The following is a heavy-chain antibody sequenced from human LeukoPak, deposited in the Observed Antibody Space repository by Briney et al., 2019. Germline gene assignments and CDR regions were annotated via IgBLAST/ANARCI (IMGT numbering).Heavy chain of an antibody. CDR1: GFTFDDYG. CDR3: ARVRGMIVD. CDR2: INWDGGST. V-gene: IGHV3-20*04. J-gene: IGHJ4*02. Sequence: PGGSLRLSCAASGFTFDDYGMNWVRQAPGKGLEWVSGINWDGGSTDYADSVQGRFTISRDNAKNSLYLQMNSLRAEDTALYYCARVRGMIVDWGQGTLVTVSS. D-gene: IGHD3-22*01.